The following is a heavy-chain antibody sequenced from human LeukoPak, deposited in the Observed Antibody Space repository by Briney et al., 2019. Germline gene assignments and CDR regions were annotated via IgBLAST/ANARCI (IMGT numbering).Heavy chain of an antibody. CDR3: ARHRSGWLQSSFDY. V-gene: IGHV4-34*01. CDR2: INHSGST. J-gene: IGHJ4*02. Sequence: SETLSLTCAVYGGSFSGYYWSWIRQPPGKGLEWIGEINHSGSTNYNPSLKSRVTISVDTSKNQFSLKLSSVTAADTAVYYCARHRSGWLQSSFDYWGQGTLVTVSS. D-gene: IGHD5-24*01. CDR1: GGSFSGYY.